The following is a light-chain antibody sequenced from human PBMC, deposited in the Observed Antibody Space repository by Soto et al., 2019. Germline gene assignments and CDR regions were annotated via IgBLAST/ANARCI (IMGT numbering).Light chain of an antibody. CDR3: QQLNSYPIT. V-gene: IGKV1-5*01. CDR1: QTHIAY. J-gene: IGKJ5*01. CDR2: DTS. Sequence: DVHLTQSPSTLSASVGDRVTITCRASQTHIAYLAWYQQKPGTAPKLLIYDTSSLETGVPSRFSGSRSATHFTLTISRLQPDDFATYYCQQLNSYPITFGQGTRLEIK.